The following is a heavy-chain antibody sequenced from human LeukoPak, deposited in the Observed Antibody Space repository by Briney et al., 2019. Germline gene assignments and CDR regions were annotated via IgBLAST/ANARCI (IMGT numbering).Heavy chain of an antibody. CDR2: IYTSGTT. J-gene: IGHJ6*03. CDR3: ARPGYSSSSTGYYYYMDV. CDR1: GGSISSSY. Sequence: SETLSLTCTVSGGSISSSYWSWIRQPAGKGLEWIGRIYTSGTTSYNPSLKSRVSISVDKSKNQLSLKVSSVTAADTAVYYCARPGYSSSSTGYYYYMDVWGKGTTVTVSS. V-gene: IGHV4-4*07. D-gene: IGHD6-6*01.